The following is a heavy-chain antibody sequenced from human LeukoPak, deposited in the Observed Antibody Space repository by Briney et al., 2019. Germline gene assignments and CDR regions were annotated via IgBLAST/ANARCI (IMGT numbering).Heavy chain of an antibody. J-gene: IGHJ4*02. CDR2: ISSSSSYI. CDR1: GFTFSSYS. CDR3: ARDRAGEHRDY. D-gene: IGHD1/OR15-1a*01. V-gene: IGHV3-21*01. Sequence: GGSLRLSCAASGFTFSSYSMNWVRQAPGKGLEWVSSISSSSSYIYYADSVKGRFTISRDNAKNSLYLQTNSLRAEDTAVYYCARDRAGEHRDYWGQGTLVTVSS.